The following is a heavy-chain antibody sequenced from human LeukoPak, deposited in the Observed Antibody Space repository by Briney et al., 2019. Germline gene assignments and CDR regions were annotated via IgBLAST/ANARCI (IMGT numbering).Heavy chain of an antibody. CDR2: INHSGST. D-gene: IGHD1-26*01. CDR3: AQGYYNRPLDY. J-gene: IGHJ4*02. Sequence: SETLSLTCAVYGASFSGYYWSWIRQPPGKGLEWIGEINHSGSTNYNPSLKSRVTISVDTSKNQFSLKLSSVTAADTAVYYCAQGYYNRPLDYWGQGTLVTVSS. CDR1: GASFSGYY. V-gene: IGHV4-34*01.